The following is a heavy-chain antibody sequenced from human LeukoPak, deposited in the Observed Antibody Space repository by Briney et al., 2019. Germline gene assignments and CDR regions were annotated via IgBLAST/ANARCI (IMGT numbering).Heavy chain of an antibody. J-gene: IGHJ4*02. CDR1: GYSISSGYY. CDR2: ISHSGST. V-gene: IGHV4-38-2*01. Sequence: SETLSLTCGVSGYSISSGYYWGWIRQPPGKGLEWIGSISHSGSTYYKPSLKSRVTISVDTSKNQFSLKLTSVTAADTAVYYCATEVGQWLVRTWGQGTLVTVSS. CDR3: ATEVGQWLVRT. D-gene: IGHD6-19*01.